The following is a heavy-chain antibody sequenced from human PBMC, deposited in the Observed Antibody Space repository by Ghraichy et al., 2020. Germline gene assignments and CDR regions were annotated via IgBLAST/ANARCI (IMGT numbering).Heavy chain of an antibody. V-gene: IGHV3-7*04. CDR2: INQGGGEK. Sequence: GGSLTLSCAASGFTFSDFWMAWVRHVPGIGLEWVATINQGGGEKSYVDSVKGRFTVSRDNAKTLLYLQMISLRAEDTAVYYCARDIVADGLFLDYWGQGTLVTVSS. CDR3: ARDIVADGLFLDY. CDR1: GFTFSDFW. D-gene: IGHD6-13*01. J-gene: IGHJ4*02.